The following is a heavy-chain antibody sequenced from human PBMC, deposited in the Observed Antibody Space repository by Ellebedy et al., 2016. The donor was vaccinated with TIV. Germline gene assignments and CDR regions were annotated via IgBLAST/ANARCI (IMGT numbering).Heavy chain of an antibody. J-gene: IGHJ4*02. V-gene: IGHV3-7*01. CDR1: GFTFNNYW. Sequence: GESLKISCAASGFTFNNYWMSWVRQAPGKGLEWVANIKQDGSEKFYVDSVKGRFTISRDNAKNSLYLQMNSLRVEDSAVYYCARDWKNGLDYWGQGTLVTVSS. D-gene: IGHD2-8*01. CDR3: ARDWKNGLDY. CDR2: IKQDGSEK.